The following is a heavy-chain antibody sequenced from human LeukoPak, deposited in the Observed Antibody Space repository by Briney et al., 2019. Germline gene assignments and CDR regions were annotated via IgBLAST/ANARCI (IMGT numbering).Heavy chain of an antibody. V-gene: IGHV4-39*07. CDR2: IYYSGST. D-gene: IGHD4-17*01. J-gene: IGHJ5*02. CDR1: GFTFSSYA. Sequence: GSLRLSCAASGFTFSSYAMSWIRQPPGKGLEWIGSIYYSGSTYYNPSLKSRVTISVDTSKNQFSLKLSSVTAADTAVYYCAGGGGSTVTTDSFDPWGQGTLVTVSS. CDR3: AGGGGSTVTTDSFDP.